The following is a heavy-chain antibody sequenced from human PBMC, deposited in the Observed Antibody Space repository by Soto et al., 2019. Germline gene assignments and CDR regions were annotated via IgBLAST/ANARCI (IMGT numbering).Heavy chain of an antibody. CDR1: GFTFDDYA. J-gene: IGHJ4*02. Sequence: EVQLVESGGALVQPGRSLRLSCAASGFTFDDYAMHWVRQAPGKGLEWVSGISWNSGSIAYADSVKGRFTISRDNAKNSLYLQMYSLRAEDTALYFCARDRVPSSGLNCYFDTWGQGALVTVSS. CDR3: ARDRVPSSGLNCYFDT. D-gene: IGHD6-19*01. CDR2: ISWNSGSI. V-gene: IGHV3-9*01.